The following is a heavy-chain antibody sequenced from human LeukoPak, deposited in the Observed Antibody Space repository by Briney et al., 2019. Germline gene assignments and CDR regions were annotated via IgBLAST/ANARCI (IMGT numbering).Heavy chain of an antibody. D-gene: IGHD6-13*01. CDR2: IYSGGST. CDR3: ARGSSSWHYFDY. V-gene: IGHV3-66*01. J-gene: IGHJ4*02. CDR1: GFTFSSYG. Sequence: PGGSLRLSCAASGFTFSSYGMNWVRQAPGKGLEWVSVIYSGGSTYYADSVKGRFTISRDNSKNTLYLQMNSLRAEDTAVYYCARGSSSWHYFDYWGQGTLVTVSS.